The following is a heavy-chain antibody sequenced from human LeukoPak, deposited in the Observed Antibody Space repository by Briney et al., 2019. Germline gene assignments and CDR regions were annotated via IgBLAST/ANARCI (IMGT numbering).Heavy chain of an antibody. CDR3: ARESRPYGAFDI. Sequence: GGSLRLSCSASGFTFSSYDFNWVRQAPGKGLEWVSYVSSSSTTIYYVDSVKGRFTISRDNAESSLYLQIKSLRADDTAVYYCARESRPYGAFDIWGQGTMVTVSS. CDR1: GFTFSSYD. CDR2: VSSSSTTI. D-gene: IGHD4-17*01. J-gene: IGHJ3*02. V-gene: IGHV3-48*01.